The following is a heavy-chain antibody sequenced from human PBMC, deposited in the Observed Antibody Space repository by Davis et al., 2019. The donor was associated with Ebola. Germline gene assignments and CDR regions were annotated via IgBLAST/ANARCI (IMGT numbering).Heavy chain of an antibody. D-gene: IGHD6-19*01. Sequence: SETLSLTCGVSGYSITNGYFWGWVRQPPGKGLEWVGYIYYSGTTHYNPSLRGRVTISVDTSKKHFSLKLGSVTAADTAVYYCARGSQWLGPDYWGQGTLVTVSS. V-gene: IGHV4-61*03. J-gene: IGHJ4*02. CDR2: IYYSGTT. CDR3: ARGSQWLGPDY. CDR1: GYSITNGYF.